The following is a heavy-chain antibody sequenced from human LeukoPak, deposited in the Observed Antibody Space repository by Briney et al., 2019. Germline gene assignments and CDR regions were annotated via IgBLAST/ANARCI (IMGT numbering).Heavy chain of an antibody. Sequence: PGESLRLSCAASGFMFTHHGMNWVRQAPGKGLEWVSYISSGGSTIYQADSVKGRFTISRDNAKNSLYLQMNSLRVEDTAVYYCAREPFDSWGQGTLVTVSS. J-gene: IGHJ4*02. CDR3: AREPFDS. CDR1: GFMFTHHG. V-gene: IGHV3-48*03. CDR2: ISSGGSTI.